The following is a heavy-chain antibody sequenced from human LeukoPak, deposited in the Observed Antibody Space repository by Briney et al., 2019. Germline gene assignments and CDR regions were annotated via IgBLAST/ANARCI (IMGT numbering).Heavy chain of an antibody. CDR1: GGSISSYY. CDR2: IYTSGST. CDR3: ARDGNYDSSGYLSKDAFDI. Sequence: SETLSLTCTVSGGSISSYYWSWIRQPAGKGLEWIGRIYTSGSTNYNPSLKSRVTMSVDKSKNQFSLKLSSVTAADTAVYYCARDGNYDSSGYLSKDAFDIWGQGTMVTVSS. D-gene: IGHD3-22*01. J-gene: IGHJ3*02. V-gene: IGHV4-4*07.